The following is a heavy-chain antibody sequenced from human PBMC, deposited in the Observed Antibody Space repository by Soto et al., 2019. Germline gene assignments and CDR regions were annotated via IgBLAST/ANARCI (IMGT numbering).Heavy chain of an antibody. V-gene: IGHV1-18*01. D-gene: IGHD4-17*01. J-gene: IGHJ6*03. CDR1: GYTFTSYG. CDR2: ISAYNGNT. Sequence: ASVKVSCKASGYTFTSYGISWVRQAPGQGLEWMGWISAYNGNTNYAQKLQGRVTMTTDTSTSTAYMELRSLRSDDTAVYYCARDLGSPGGDYPNYYYYYMDVWGKGTTVTVSS. CDR3: ARDLGSPGGDYPNYYYYYMDV.